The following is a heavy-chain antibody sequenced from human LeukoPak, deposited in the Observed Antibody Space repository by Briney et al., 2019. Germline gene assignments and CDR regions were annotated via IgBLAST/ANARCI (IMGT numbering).Heavy chain of an antibody. Sequence: ASVKVSCKASGYTFTSYGISWVRQAPGQGLEWMGWISAYNGNTNYAQKLQGRVTMTTDISTSTAYMELRSLRSDDTAVYYCARRGDYYYYGMDVWGQGTTVTVSS. CDR3: ARRGDYYYYGMDV. CDR1: GYTFTSYG. CDR2: ISAYNGNT. J-gene: IGHJ6*02. V-gene: IGHV1-18*01.